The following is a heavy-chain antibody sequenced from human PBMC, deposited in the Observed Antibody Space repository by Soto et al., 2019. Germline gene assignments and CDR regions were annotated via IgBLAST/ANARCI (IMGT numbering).Heavy chain of an antibody. CDR2: IIPILGIA. J-gene: IGHJ6*02. Sequence: QVQLVQSGAEVKKPGSSVKVSCKASGGTFSSYTISWVRQAPGQGLEWMGRIIPILGIANYAQKFQGRVTITADKSTSTAYMELSSLRSEDTAVYYCASSSYFPGDILTVLNGELPYYYAMDVWGQGTTVTVSS. V-gene: IGHV1-69*02. CDR3: ASSSYFPGDILTVLNGELPYYYAMDV. CDR1: GGTFSSYT. D-gene: IGHD3-9*01.